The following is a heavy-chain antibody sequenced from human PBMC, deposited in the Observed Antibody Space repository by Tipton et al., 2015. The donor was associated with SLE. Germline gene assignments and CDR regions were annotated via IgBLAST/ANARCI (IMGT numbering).Heavy chain of an antibody. Sequence: TLSLTCTVSGGSISSGGYYWSWIRQHPGKGLEWIGYIYYSWSTYYNPSLKSRVTISVDTSKNQFSLKLSSVTAADTAVYYCARRGQLGNLDYWGQGTLVTVSS. D-gene: IGHD5-18*01. CDR2: IYYSWST. CDR3: ARRGQLGNLDY. V-gene: IGHV4-31*03. J-gene: IGHJ4*02. CDR1: GGSISSGGYY.